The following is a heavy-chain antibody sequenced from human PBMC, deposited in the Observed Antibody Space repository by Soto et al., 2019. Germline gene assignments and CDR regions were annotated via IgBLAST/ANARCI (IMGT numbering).Heavy chain of an antibody. D-gene: IGHD1-26*01. V-gene: IGHV4-59*01. CDR3: ARDATWDVPY. J-gene: IGHJ4*02. CDR1: GGSISSYY. CDR2: VYYSGST. Sequence: PSETLSLTCTVSGGSISSYYWSWIRQPPGKGLEWIGYVYYSGSTNYNPSLKSRVTISVDTSKNQFSLKLSSVTAADTAVYYCARDATWDVPYWGQGTLVTVSS.